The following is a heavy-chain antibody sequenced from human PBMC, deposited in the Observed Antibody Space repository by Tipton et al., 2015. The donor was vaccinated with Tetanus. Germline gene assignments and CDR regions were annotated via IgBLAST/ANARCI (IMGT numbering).Heavy chain of an antibody. Sequence: GSLRLSCAASGLTFSDYYMSWLRQAPGKGLEWVSYISSSGSTMYYVDSVKGRFTISRDNAKNSLYLQVNSLRAEDTAVYYCASLTVGAANRGFDIWSQGTMVTVSS. J-gene: IGHJ3*02. CDR2: ISSSGSTM. V-gene: IGHV3-11*04. CDR3: ASLTVGAANRGFDI. CDR1: GLTFSDYY. D-gene: IGHD1-26*01.